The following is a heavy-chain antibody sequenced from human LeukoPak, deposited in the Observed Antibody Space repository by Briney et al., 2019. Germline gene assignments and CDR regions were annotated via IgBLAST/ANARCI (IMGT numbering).Heavy chain of an antibody. Sequence: SETLSLTCAVYGGSFSGYYWSWIRQPPGKGLEWIGEINHSGSTNYNPSLKSRVTISVDTSKNQFSLKLSSVTAADTAVYYCARRAPYCTNGVRYTPRAGLWAFDIWGQGTMVTVS. J-gene: IGHJ3*02. CDR3: ARRAPYCTNGVRYTPRAGLWAFDI. V-gene: IGHV4-34*01. D-gene: IGHD2-8*01. CDR1: GGSFSGYY. CDR2: INHSGST.